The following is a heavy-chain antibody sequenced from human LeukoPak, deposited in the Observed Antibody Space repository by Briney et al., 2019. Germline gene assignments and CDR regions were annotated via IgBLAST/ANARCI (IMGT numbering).Heavy chain of an antibody. V-gene: IGHV3-66*01. D-gene: IGHD3-22*01. Sequence: GGSLRLSCAASGFTVSSNYMSWVRQAPGKGLEWVSVIYSGGTIYYADSVKGRFTISRDNSKNTLFLQMNSLRAEDTAVYYCAGGGYYYDSRGYPFDYWGQGTLVTVSS. CDR2: IYSGGTI. J-gene: IGHJ4*02. CDR1: GFTVSSNY. CDR3: AGGGYYYDSRGYPFDY.